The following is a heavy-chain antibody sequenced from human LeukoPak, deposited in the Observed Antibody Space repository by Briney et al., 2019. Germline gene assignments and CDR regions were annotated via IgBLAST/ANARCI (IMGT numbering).Heavy chain of an antibody. CDR2: ISVYNGNT. CDR1: GYTFTSYA. Sequence: ASVKVSCKASGYTFTSYAISWVRQAPGQGLEWMGWISVYNGNTNYAQKLQGRVTVTTDTSTSTAYMELRSLTSDDTAVYYCARVEEVRGGITSFDYWGQGTQVTVSS. CDR3: ARVEEVRGGITSFDY. J-gene: IGHJ4*02. D-gene: IGHD3-10*01. V-gene: IGHV1-18*01.